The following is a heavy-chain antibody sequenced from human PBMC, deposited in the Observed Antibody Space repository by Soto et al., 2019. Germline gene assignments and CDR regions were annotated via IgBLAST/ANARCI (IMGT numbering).Heavy chain of an antibody. Sequence: QVQLVQSGAEVKKPGSSVKVSCKASGGTFSSYAISWVRQAPGQGLEWMGGIIPIFGTANYAQKFQGRVTITADKSTSTAYMELSSLRSEDTAVYYCARETIVVVPAAVGGYYGMDVWGQGTTVTVSS. CDR1: GGTFSSYA. CDR3: ARETIVVVPAAVGGYYGMDV. V-gene: IGHV1-69*06. J-gene: IGHJ6*02. CDR2: IIPIFGTA. D-gene: IGHD2-2*01.